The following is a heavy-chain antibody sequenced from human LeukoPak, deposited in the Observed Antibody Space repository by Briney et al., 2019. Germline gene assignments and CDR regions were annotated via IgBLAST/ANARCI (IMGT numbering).Heavy chain of an antibody. Sequence: SGGSLRLSCAASGFTFSSYAMHWVRQAPGKGLEYVSAISSNGGSTYYANSVEGRFTISRDNSKNTLYLQMDSLRAEDMAVYYCARVTGPRDYWGQGTLVTVSS. CDR3: ARVTGPRDY. CDR2: ISSNGGST. J-gene: IGHJ4*02. V-gene: IGHV3-64*01. CDR1: GFTFSSYA.